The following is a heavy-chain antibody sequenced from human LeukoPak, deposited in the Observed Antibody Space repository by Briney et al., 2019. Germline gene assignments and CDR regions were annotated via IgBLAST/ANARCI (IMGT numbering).Heavy chain of an antibody. CDR1: GFTFSSYG. V-gene: IGHV3-33*01. CDR3: ARASGYCTNGVCNTNWFDP. J-gene: IGHJ5*02. CDR2: IWYDGSNK. D-gene: IGHD2-8*01. Sequence: PGRSLRLSCAASGFTFSSYGMHWVRQAPGKGLEWVAVIWYDGSNKYYADSVKGRFTISRDNSKNTLYLQMNSLRAEDTAVYFCARASGYCTNGVCNTNWFDPWGQGTLVTVSS.